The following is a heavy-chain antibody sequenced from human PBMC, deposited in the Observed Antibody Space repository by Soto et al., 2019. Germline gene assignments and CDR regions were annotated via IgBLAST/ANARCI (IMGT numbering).Heavy chain of an antibody. CDR2: IYYSGTT. Sequence: NPSETLSLTCTVSGGSINDNQYYWGWIRQAPGKGPEWIGSIYYSGTTHYSPSLQSRVTLSVDTSRNQFSLKLSSVTAADTAVYYCARRYDYVWGSFRHFDHWGQGILVTVAS. V-gene: IGHV4-39*01. D-gene: IGHD3-16*02. CDR3: ARRYDYVWGSFRHFDH. J-gene: IGHJ4*02. CDR1: GGSINDNQYY.